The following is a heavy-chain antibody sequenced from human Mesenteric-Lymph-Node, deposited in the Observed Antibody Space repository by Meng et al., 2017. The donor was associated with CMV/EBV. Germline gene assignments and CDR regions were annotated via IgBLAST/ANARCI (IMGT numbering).Heavy chain of an antibody. J-gene: IGHJ3*01. CDR1: GFTLRNYE. V-gene: IGHV3-48*03. CDR3: ARGGYCTSSICYLLYAFDV. Sequence: GGSLRLSCAASGFTLRNYEVNWVRLAPGKGLEWISYISSDGSNTYYADSVKGRFTISRDDAKNSVYLHMNTLRAEDTAVYYCARGGYCTSSICYLLYAFDVWGQGTMVTVSS. D-gene: IGHD2-2*01. CDR2: ISSDGSNT.